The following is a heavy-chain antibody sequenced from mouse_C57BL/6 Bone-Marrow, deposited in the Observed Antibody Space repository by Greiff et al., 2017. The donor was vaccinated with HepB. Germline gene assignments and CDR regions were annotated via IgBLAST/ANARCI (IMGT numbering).Heavy chain of an antibody. D-gene: IGHD1-1*01. CDR1: GYTFTNYW. V-gene: IGHV1-63*01. J-gene: IGHJ2*01. CDR2: IYPGGGYT. CDR3: ARLGLTTVVGFDY. Sequence: VQLQQSGAELVRPGTSVKMSCKASGYTFTNYWIGWAKQRPGHGLEWIGDIYPGGGYTNYKEKFKGKATLTTDKSSSTAYMQFSSLTSEDSAIYYCARLGLTTVVGFDYWGQGTTLTVSS.